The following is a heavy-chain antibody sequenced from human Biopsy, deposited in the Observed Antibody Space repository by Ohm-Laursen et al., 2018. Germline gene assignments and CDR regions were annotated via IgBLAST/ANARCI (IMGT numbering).Heavy chain of an antibody. CDR3: AKACCSGSYYDGFDV. D-gene: IGHD1-26*01. CDR1: GFRFDDYA. CDR2: ISRNGGTN. V-gene: IGHV3-9*01. Sequence: SLRLSCTASGFRFDDYAMHWVRQAPGKGLEWVSGISRNGGTNGYADSVKGRFIISRDDAKNSLHLQMDSLRPEDTALYYCAKACCSGSYYDGFDVWGQGTVVTVSS. J-gene: IGHJ3*01.